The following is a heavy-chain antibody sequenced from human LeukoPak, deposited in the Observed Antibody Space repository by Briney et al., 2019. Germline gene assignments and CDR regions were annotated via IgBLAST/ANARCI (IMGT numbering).Heavy chain of an antibody. CDR3: AAGGNPHPFDY. Sequence: PGGSLRLSCAASGFTFSNAWMSWVRQAPGKGLEWVSSISSSSSYIYYADSVKGRFTTSRDNAKNSLYLQMNSLRAEDTAVYYCAAGGNPHPFDYWGQGTLVTVSS. CDR2: ISSSSSYI. CDR1: GFTFSNAW. J-gene: IGHJ4*02. D-gene: IGHD3-10*01. V-gene: IGHV3-21*01.